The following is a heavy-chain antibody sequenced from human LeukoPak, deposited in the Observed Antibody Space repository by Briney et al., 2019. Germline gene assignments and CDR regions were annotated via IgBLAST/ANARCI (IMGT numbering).Heavy chain of an antibody. V-gene: IGHV1-24*01. CDR1: GYTLTELS. CDR3: ATLGITGTWHADY. Sequence: GSVKVSCKVSGYTLTELSMHWVRQAPGKGLEWMGGFDPEDGETIYAQKFQGRVTMTEDTSTDTAYMELSSLSSEDTAVYYCATLGITGTWHADYWGQGTLVPSPQ. J-gene: IGHJ4*02. D-gene: IGHD1-1*01. CDR2: FDPEDGET.